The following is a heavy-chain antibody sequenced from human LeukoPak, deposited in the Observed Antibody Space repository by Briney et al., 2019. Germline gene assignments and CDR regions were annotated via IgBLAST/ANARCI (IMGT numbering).Heavy chain of an antibody. V-gene: IGHV4-59*01. CDR3: ARGGLNWFDP. CDR2: IYYSGST. D-gene: IGHD3-22*01. CDR1: GGSISSYY. J-gene: IGHJ5*02. Sequence: SETLSLTCTVSGGSISSYYWSWIRQPPGTGQEWIGYIYYSGSTNYNPSLKSRVTISVDTSKNQLSLKLSSVTAADTAVYYCARGGLNWFDPWGQGTLVTVSS.